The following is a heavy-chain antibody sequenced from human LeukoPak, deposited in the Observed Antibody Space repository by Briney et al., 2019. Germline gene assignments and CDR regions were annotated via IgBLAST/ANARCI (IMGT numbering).Heavy chain of an antibody. J-gene: IGHJ6*03. CDR2: IYYSGST. CDR1: GGSISSGGYY. D-gene: IGHD5-12*01. Sequence: PSETLSLTCTVSGGSISSGGYYWSWIRQHPGKGLEWIGYIYYSGSTYYNPSLKSRVTISVDTSKNQFSLKLSSVTAADTAVYYCARERGGGYDYVSPFGYYYYYMDVWGKGTTVTVSS. V-gene: IGHV4-31*03. CDR3: ARERGGGYDYVSPFGYYYYYMDV.